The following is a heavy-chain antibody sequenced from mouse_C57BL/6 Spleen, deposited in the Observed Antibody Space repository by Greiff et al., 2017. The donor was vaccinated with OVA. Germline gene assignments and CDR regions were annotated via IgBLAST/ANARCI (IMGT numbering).Heavy chain of an antibody. CDR3: ARTVTTHYYAMDY. Sequence: QVQLQQPGTELVKPGASVKLSCKASGYTFTSYWMHWVKQRPGQGLEWIGNINPSNGGTDYNEKFKSKATLTVDKSSSTAYMQLSSLTSEDSAVYYCARTVTTHYYAMDYWGQGTSVTVSS. V-gene: IGHV1-53*01. J-gene: IGHJ4*01. CDR2: INPSNGGT. CDR1: GYTFTSYW. D-gene: IGHD2-5*01.